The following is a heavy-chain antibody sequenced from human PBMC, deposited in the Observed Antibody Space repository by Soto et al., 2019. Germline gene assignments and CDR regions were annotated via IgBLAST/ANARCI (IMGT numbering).Heavy chain of an antibody. D-gene: IGHD5-12*01. V-gene: IGHV1-69*01. CDR1: GVTFSSYA. CDR2: IIPIFGTA. Sequence: QVQLVQSGAEVKKPGSSVKVSCKASGVTFSSYAISWVRQAPAQGLEWMGGIIPIFGTANYAQKFQGRVTITADESTSTAYMELSSLRSEDTAVYYCARVGRDGYNLGEHLYYFDYWGQGTLVTVSS. CDR3: ARVGRDGYNLGEHLYYFDY. J-gene: IGHJ4*02.